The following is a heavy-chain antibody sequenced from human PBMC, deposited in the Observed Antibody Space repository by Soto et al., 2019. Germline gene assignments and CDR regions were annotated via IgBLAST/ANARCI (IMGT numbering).Heavy chain of an antibody. CDR2: ISAYNGNT. D-gene: IGHD6-19*01. CDR1: GYTFTSYG. J-gene: IGHJ4*02. V-gene: IGHV1-18*01. Sequence: GASVKVSCKASGYTFTSYGISWVRQAPGQGLEWMGWISAYNGNTNYAQKLQGRATMTTDTSTSTAYMELRSLRSDDTAVYYCARDSLAVAGESFDYWGQGTLVTVSS. CDR3: ARDSLAVAGESFDY.